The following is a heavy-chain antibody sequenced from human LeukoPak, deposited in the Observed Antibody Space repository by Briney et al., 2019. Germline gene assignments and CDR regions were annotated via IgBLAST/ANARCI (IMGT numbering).Heavy chain of an antibody. J-gene: IGHJ5*02. D-gene: IGHD6-13*01. V-gene: IGHV1-18*01. CDR1: GYTFTSYG. Sequence: ASVKVSCKASGYTFTSYGISWVRQAPGQGLEWMGWISAYNGNTNYAQKFQGRVTITADESTSTAYMELSSLRSEDTAVYYCARPHLAAAGTWMNWFDPWGQGTLVTVSS. CDR2: ISAYNGNT. CDR3: ARPHLAAAGTWMNWFDP.